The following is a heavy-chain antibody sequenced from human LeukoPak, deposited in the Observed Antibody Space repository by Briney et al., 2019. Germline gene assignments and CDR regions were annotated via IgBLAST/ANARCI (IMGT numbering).Heavy chain of an antibody. D-gene: IGHD6-13*01. CDR1: GYTFTGYY. V-gene: IGHV1-2*04. Sequence: ASVKVSCKASGYTFTGYYMHWVRQAPGQGLEWMGWINPNSGGTNYTQKFQGWVTMTRDTSISTAYMELSRLRSDDTAVYYCARGPAEAAAGRWNWFAPWGRGTRAPVSS. CDR3: ARGPAEAAAGRWNWFAP. CDR2: INPNSGGT. J-gene: IGHJ5*02.